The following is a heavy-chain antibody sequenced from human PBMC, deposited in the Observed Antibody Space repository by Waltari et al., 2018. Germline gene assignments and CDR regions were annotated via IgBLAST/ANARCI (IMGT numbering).Heavy chain of an antibody. Sequence: QLQLQESGPGLVKPSETLSLTCTVPGGSISSSNYYWGWIRHPPGKGLEWIGSIYYSGTTYYNPSLKSRVTISVDTSKNQFSLKLSSVTAADTAMYYCARQCKGYNYGLGDYYYYGMDVWGQGTTVTVSS. CDR1: GGSISSSNYY. V-gene: IGHV4-39*01. D-gene: IGHD5-18*01. CDR2: IYYSGTT. CDR3: ARQCKGYNYGLGDYYYYGMDV. J-gene: IGHJ6*02.